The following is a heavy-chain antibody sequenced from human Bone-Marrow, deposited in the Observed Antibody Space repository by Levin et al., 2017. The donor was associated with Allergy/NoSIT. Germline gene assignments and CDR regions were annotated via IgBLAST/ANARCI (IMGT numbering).Heavy chain of an antibody. CDR1: GITFRHAW. Sequence: SGGSLRLSCTASGITFRHAWMSWVRQAPGMGLEWVGRIKSKTDGETADYAAPVKGRFTISRDDSKSTLYLQMDSLKTEDTAIYYCTIDVVYGTYSETSYGMDVWDQGTTVTVSS. CDR3: TIDVVYGTYSETSYGMDV. D-gene: IGHD5/OR15-5a*01. J-gene: IGHJ6*02. V-gene: IGHV3-15*01. CDR2: IKSKTDGETA.